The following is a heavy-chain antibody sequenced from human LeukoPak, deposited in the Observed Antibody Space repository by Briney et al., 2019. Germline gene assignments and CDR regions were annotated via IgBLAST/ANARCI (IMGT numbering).Heavy chain of an antibody. CDR2: ISAYNGNT. D-gene: IGHD3-22*01. Sequence: ASVKVSCKASGYTFTSYGISWVRQAPGQGLEWMGWISAYNGNTNCAQKLQGRVTMTTDTSTSTAYMELRSLRSDDTAVYYCALDPGYYYDSSGYYYEGSWGQGTLVTVSS. J-gene: IGHJ4*02. CDR3: ALDPGYYYDSSGYYYEGS. CDR1: GYTFTSYG. V-gene: IGHV1-18*01.